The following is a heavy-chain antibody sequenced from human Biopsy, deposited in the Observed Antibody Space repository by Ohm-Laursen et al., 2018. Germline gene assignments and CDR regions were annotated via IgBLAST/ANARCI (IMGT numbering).Heavy chain of an antibody. CDR2: TDTTSGTK. CDR3: VRGLADGVHLN. V-gene: IGHV3-48*01. CDR1: GFSFSSYS. Sequence: GSLRLSCTASGFSFSSYSMNWARQAPGKGLEWVSYTDTTSGTKFYADSVKGRFTISRDISKNALYLHMNSLRAEDRGVYYCVRGLADGVHLNWGQGTLVAVSS. J-gene: IGHJ4*02. D-gene: IGHD4-17*01.